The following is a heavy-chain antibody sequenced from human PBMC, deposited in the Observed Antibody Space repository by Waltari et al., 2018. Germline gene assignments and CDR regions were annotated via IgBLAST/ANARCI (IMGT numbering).Heavy chain of an antibody. CDR3: ARPQYSSGWPASFDY. Sequence: QLQLQESGPGLVKPSETLSLTCTVSGGSISSSSYYWGWIRQPPGKGLEWIGSIYYSGSTYYNPSLKSRVTISVDTSKNQFSLKLSSVTAADTAVYYCARPQYSSGWPASFDYWGQGTLVTVSS. D-gene: IGHD6-19*01. CDR2: IYYSGST. CDR1: GGSISSSSYY. V-gene: IGHV4-39*01. J-gene: IGHJ4*02.